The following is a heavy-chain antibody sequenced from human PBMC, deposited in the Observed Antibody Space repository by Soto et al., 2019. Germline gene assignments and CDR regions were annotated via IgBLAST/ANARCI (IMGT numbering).Heavy chain of an antibody. Sequence: GGSLRLSCTASGFTFGDYAMSWFRQAPGKGLEWVGFIRSKAYGGTTEYAASVKGRFTISRDDSKSIAYLQMNSLKTEDTAVYYCTRTSSSYGLYYYYYYVMDVWGQGTTVTVSS. CDR2: IRSKAYGGTT. CDR3: TRTSSSYGLYYYYYYVMDV. V-gene: IGHV3-49*03. D-gene: IGHD5-18*01. J-gene: IGHJ6*02. CDR1: GFTFGDYA.